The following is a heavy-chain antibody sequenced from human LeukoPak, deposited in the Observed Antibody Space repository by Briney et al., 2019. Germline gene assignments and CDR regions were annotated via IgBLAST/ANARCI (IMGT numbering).Heavy chain of an antibody. D-gene: IGHD6-13*01. V-gene: IGHV1-18*01. CDR3: ARYLIAATGSVDYFDY. CDR2: ISGYNGNT. CDR1: GYTFTSYG. Sequence: ASVKVSXKASGYTFTSYGISWVRQAPGQGLEWIGWISGYNGNTNYAQKFQGRVTMTTDTSTSTAYMELRSLRSDGTAVYYCARYLIAATGSVDYFDYWGRGTLVTVSS. J-gene: IGHJ4*02.